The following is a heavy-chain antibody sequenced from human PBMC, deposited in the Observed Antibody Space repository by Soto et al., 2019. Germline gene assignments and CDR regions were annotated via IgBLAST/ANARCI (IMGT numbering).Heavy chain of an antibody. V-gene: IGHV3-30*18. CDR2: ISYDGRNK. CDR1: GFSFSSYG. J-gene: IGHJ4*02. D-gene: IGHD3-16*02. Sequence: QVQLVESGGGVVQPGRSLRLSCAASGFSFSSYGMHWVRLAPGKGLEWVALISYDGRNKYYGDSMKGRFTISRDNSKNTLYLQMNSLSAEDTAVYYCAKSPDDYVWGSYRSYFFDSWGQGTLVAVSS. CDR3: AKSPDDYVWGSYRSYFFDS.